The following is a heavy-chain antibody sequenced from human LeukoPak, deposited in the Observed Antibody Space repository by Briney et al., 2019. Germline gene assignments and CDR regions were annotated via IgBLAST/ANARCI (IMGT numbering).Heavy chain of an antibody. V-gene: IGHV3-23*01. CDR2: ITSSGATT. CDR1: GFTFSSYA. D-gene: IGHD3-3*01. J-gene: IGHJ5*02. CDR3: GKFLGGSGPRGGFDP. Sequence: PGGSLRLSCAASGFTFSSYAMSWVRQAPGKGREWVSCITSSGATTYYADSVKGRFTISRDNSKNTLYLQMISLRAEDTAVYYGGKFLGGSGPRGGFDPWGQGALVTVSS.